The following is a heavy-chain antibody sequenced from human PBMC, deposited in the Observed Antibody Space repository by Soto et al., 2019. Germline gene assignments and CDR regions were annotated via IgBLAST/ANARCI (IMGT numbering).Heavy chain of an antibody. D-gene: IGHD4-17*01. CDR1: GFTFSSYG. CDR3: AREEPDDNGDFYFDY. J-gene: IGHJ4*02. Sequence: QVQLVESGGGVVQPGKSLRLSCVASGFTFSSYGMHWVRQAPGKGLEWVAVIWDDGNNKYYADSVKGRFTISRDNSKTTLYLQLNSLKAEDTAVYYCAREEPDDNGDFYFDYWGQGTLVTVSS. V-gene: IGHV3-33*01. CDR2: IWDDGNNK.